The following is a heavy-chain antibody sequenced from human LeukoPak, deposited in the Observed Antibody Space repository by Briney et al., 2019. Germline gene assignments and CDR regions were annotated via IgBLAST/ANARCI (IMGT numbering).Heavy chain of an antibody. V-gene: IGHV1-18*01. D-gene: IGHD5-18*01. CDR1: GYTFTSYG. CDR3: ARLPPSVYSYGLDY. CDR2: ISAYNGNT. Sequence: ASVKVSCKASGYTFTSYGISWVRQAPGQGLEWMGWISAYNGNTNYAQKLQGRVTMTTDTSTSTAYMELRSLRSDDTAVYYCARLPPSVYSYGLDYWGQGTLVTVSS. J-gene: IGHJ4*02.